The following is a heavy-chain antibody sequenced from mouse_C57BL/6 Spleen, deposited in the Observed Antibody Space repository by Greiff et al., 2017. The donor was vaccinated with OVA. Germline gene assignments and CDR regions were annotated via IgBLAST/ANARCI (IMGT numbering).Heavy chain of an antibody. CDR2: IYPRSGNT. D-gene: IGHD3-2*02. V-gene: IGHV1-81*01. Sequence: VKLVESGAELARPGASVKLSCKASGYTFTSYGISWVKQRTGQGLEWIGEIYPRSGNTYYNEKFKGKATLTADKSSSTAYMELRSLTSEDSAVYFCARGIDSSGYVAYWGQGTLVTVSA. J-gene: IGHJ3*01. CDR3: ARGIDSSGYVAY. CDR1: GYTFTSYG.